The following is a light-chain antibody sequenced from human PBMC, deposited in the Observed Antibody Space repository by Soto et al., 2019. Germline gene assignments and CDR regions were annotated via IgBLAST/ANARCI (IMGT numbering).Light chain of an antibody. CDR3: QNYASATIT. CDR1: QGITNH. J-gene: IGKJ5*01. CDR2: AAS. Sequence: DIQMTQSPSPLSASVGNRVSISCRASQGITNHLAWYQQKPGKAPKVLIYAASTLQPGVPSRFSGSGSGTDFTLSINSLQPDDFATYYCQNYASATITFCQWTRLEIK. V-gene: IGKV1-27*01.